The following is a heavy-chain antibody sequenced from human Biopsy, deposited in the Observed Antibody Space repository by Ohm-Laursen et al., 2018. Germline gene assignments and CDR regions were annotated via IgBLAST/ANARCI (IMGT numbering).Heavy chain of an antibody. CDR1: GYSFTKYY. CDR3: ARDSRNKFDP. CDR2: ISAYNGQT. J-gene: IGHJ5*02. V-gene: IGHV1-18*04. D-gene: IGHD1/OR15-1a*01. Sequence: SVKVSCKASGYSFTKYYISWVRQAPGLGLEWMGWISAYNGQTSYAPNFQGRLIMTTDTSTGTAYMELRSLRSDDTAMYYCARDSRNKFDPWGQGTLVIVSS.